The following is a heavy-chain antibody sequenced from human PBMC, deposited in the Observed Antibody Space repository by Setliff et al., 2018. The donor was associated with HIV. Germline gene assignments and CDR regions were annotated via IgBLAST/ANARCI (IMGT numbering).Heavy chain of an antibody. Sequence: SVKVSCKASGGRFRSFGFSWIRQAPGQGLEWMGGIIPIFGKVEYAKRFQDRVKITADESTSTAYMEMSSLTSEDTAIYYCARSDSGWPHYQYHHTDVWGKGTTVTVSS. CDR1: GGRFRSFG. D-gene: IGHD6-19*01. J-gene: IGHJ6*04. CDR3: ARSDSGWPHYQYHHTDV. CDR2: IIPIFGKV. V-gene: IGHV1-69*13.